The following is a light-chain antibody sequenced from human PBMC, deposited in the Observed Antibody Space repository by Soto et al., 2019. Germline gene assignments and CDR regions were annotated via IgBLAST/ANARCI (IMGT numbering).Light chain of an antibody. CDR2: GHS. CDR1: SSNIGGGNS. Sequence: QSVLTQPPSVSGALGQWVTIFCTGSSSNIGGGNSVNWYRLLPGAAPELLLFGHSLRPSGVPTRLSGSKAGTSASLTITGLQVEDEADYCCPSYASSLGDLIFGAGTKLTVL. CDR3: PSYASSLGDLI. V-gene: IGLV1-40*01. J-gene: IGLJ2*01.